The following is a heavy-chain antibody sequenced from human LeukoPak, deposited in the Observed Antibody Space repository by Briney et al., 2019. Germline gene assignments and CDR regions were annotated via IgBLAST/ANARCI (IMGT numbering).Heavy chain of an antibody. V-gene: IGHV3-30*03. D-gene: IGHD1-26*01. CDR3: ARDGELGSPADAFDI. CDR2: ISYDGSNT. Sequence: GGSLRLSCAASGFTFSDYGMHWVRQAPGKGLEWVAVISYDGSNTYYADSVKGRFTISRDNSKNTLYLQMNSLRGEDTAVYYCARDGELGSPADAFDIWGQGTMVTVSS. J-gene: IGHJ3*02. CDR1: GFTFSDYG.